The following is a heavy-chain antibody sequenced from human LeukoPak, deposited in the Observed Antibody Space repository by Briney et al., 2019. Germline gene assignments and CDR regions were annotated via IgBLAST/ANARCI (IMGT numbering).Heavy chain of an antibody. V-gene: IGHV3-33*01. D-gene: IGHD2-2*01. CDR2: IWYDGSNK. CDR3: ARPYCRSTRCYLYLYGLDV. Sequence: PGGSLRLSCAASGFTFSSYGMHWVRQAPGKGLEWVAVIWYDGSNKYYADSVKGRFTISRDNSKNTLYLQMNSLRAEDTAVYYCARPYCRSTRCYLYLYGLDVWGQGTTVTVSS. J-gene: IGHJ6*02. CDR1: GFTFSSYG.